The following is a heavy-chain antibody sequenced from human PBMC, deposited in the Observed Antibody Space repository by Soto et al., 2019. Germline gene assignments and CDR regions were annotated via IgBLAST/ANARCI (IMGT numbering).Heavy chain of an antibody. CDR1: GYTFASYS. Sequence: ASVKVSCKASGYTFASYSMHWVRQAPGQRLEWMGWINAGSGNTKYSQRFQDRVTITRDTSANTAYMELSGLGSEDTAVYFCARGRIVVMPPAIPASDWFDPWGQGTLVTVSS. CDR3: ARGRIVVMPPAIPASDWFDP. V-gene: IGHV1-3*01. J-gene: IGHJ5*02. D-gene: IGHD2-2*01. CDR2: INAGSGNT.